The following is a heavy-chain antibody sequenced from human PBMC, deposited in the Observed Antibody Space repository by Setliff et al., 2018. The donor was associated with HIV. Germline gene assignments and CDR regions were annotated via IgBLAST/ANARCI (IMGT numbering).Heavy chain of an antibody. Sequence: PSETLSLTCTVSGGSIRTYYWIWIRQPPGKGLEWIGYIFYSVNTNYNPSLKGRVTISVDTSKNQFSLKLSSVTAADTAVYYCARLAREEYCRGRTCYPNWFDPWGPGTLVTVSS. D-gene: IGHD2-15*01. CDR2: IFYSVNT. V-gene: IGHV4-59*08. J-gene: IGHJ5*02. CDR1: GGSIRTYY. CDR3: ARLAREEYCRGRTCYPNWFDP.